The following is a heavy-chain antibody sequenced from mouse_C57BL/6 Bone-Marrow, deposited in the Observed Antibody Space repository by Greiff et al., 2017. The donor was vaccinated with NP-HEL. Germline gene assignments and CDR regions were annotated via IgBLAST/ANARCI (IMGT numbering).Heavy chain of an antibody. Sequence: DVMLVESGGGLVKPGGSLKLSCAASGFTFSDYGMHWVRQAPEKGLEWVAYISSGSSTIYYADTVKGRFTISSDNAKNTLFLQMTSLRSEDTAMYYCARGIYGYDGDYAMDYWGQGTSVTVSS. V-gene: IGHV5-17*01. D-gene: IGHD2-2*01. J-gene: IGHJ4*01. CDR2: ISSGSSTI. CDR1: GFTFSDYG. CDR3: ARGIYGYDGDYAMDY.